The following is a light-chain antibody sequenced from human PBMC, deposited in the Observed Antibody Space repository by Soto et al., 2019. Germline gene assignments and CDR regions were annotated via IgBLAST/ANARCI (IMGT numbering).Light chain of an antibody. J-gene: IGKJ4*01. CDR1: QSISKN. Sequence: EIVMTQSPATLSVAPGERATLSCRTSQSISKNLAWYQQKPGQAPRLLIFGASTRATGIPARFSGSGSGTEFTLTISSLQSEDSAIYYCQKRNGWPLTFGEGTKVEIK. V-gene: IGKV3-15*01. CDR2: GAS. CDR3: QKRNGWPLT.